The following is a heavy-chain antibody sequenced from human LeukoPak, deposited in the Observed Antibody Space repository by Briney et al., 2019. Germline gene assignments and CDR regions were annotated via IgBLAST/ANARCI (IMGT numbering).Heavy chain of an antibody. D-gene: IGHD1-26*01. CDR2: IRSKAYGGTT. J-gene: IGHJ4*02. CDR1: GFTFGDYA. V-gene: IGHV3-49*04. CDR3: TRGGVVGATVLDY. Sequence: GGSLRLSCTASGFTFGDYAMSWVRQAPGKGLEWVGFIRSKAYGGTTEYAASVKGRSTISRDDSKSIAYLQMNSLKTEDTAVYYCTRGGVVGATVLDYWGQGTLVTVSS.